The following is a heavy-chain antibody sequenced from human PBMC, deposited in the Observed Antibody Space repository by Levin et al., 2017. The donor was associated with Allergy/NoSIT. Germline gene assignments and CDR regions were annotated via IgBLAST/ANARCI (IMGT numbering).Heavy chain of an antibody. CDR2: ISSSSSTI. V-gene: IGHV3-48*01. J-gene: IGHJ4*02. CDR3: ASFTGGGTHTD. Sequence: GGSLRLSCAASGFTFSSYSMNWVRQAPGKGLEWVSYISSSSSTIYYADSVKGRFTISRDNAKNSLYLQMNSLRAEDTAVYYCASFTGGGTHTDWGQGTLVTVSS. CDR1: GFTFSSYS. D-gene: IGHD1-1*01.